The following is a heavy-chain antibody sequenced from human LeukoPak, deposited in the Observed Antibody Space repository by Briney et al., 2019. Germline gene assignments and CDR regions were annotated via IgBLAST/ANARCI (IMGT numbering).Heavy chain of an antibody. Sequence: GGSLRLSCAASGFTVSSNYMSWVRQAPGKGLEWVSVVYSGGSTYYADSVKGRFTISRDNSKNTLYLQMNSLRAEDTAVYYCARAGRAGGRYYYDSSGYVDYWGQGTLVTVSS. CDR2: VYSGGST. CDR1: GFTVSSNY. CDR3: ARAGRAGGRYYYDSSGYVDY. J-gene: IGHJ4*02. D-gene: IGHD3-22*01. V-gene: IGHV3-66*01.